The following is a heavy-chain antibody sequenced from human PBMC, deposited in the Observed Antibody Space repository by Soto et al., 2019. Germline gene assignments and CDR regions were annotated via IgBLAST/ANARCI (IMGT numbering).Heavy chain of an antibody. CDR1: GFTFRRYW. J-gene: IGHJ4*02. CDR2: IDSDGSTT. V-gene: IGHV3-74*03. Sequence: EVQVVESGGGLVQPGGSLRLSCAASGFTFRRYWMHWVRQAPGKGLVWVSRIDSDGSTTQYEDSVRGRFTISRDNAKNALFLQRNSLRAEDTAVYYCARAGDSGYYLSPFDYGGQGTLVTGSS. D-gene: IGHD3-22*01. CDR3: ARAGDSGYYLSPFDY.